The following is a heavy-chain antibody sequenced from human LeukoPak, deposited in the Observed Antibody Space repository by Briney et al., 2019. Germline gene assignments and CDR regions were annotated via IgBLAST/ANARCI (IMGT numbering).Heavy chain of an antibody. D-gene: IGHD3-22*01. CDR2: INAGNGNT. J-gene: IGHJ4*02. CDR3: AMRKPYDSSGPFDY. V-gene: IGHV1-3*01. CDR1: GYTFTSYA. Sequence: ASVKVSCKASGYTFTSYAMHWVRQAPGQRLEWMGWINAGNGNTKYSQKFQGRVTITRDTSASTAYMELSSLRSDDTAMYYCAMRKPYDSSGPFDYWGQGTLVTVSS.